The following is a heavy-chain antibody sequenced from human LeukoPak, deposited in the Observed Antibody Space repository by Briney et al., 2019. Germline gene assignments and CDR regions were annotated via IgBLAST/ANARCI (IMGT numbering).Heavy chain of an antibody. D-gene: IGHD4-17*01. Sequence: GGSLRLSCAASGFTFSSYAMNWVRQAPGKGLEWVSSISGSGSYIHYADSMKGRFTISRDNAKKSEYLHMSRLRAEDTAVYYCARGLGSGDYVANAFDFWGRGTTVSVS. V-gene: IGHV3-21*01. CDR3: ARGLGSGDYVANAFDF. CDR2: ISGSGSYI. CDR1: GFTFSSYA. J-gene: IGHJ3*01.